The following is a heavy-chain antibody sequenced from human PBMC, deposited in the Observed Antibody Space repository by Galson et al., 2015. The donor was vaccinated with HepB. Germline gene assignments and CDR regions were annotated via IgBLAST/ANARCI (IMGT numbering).Heavy chain of an antibody. CDR1: GFTFSSYS. D-gene: IGHD2-2*01. CDR2: ISSSSSYI. J-gene: IGHJ6*02. Sequence: SLRLSCAASGFTFSSYSMNWVRQAPGKGLEWVSSISSSSSYIYYADSVKGRFTISRDNAKNSLYLQMNSLRAEDTAVYYCARDEGYCSSTSCYDDYYGMDVWGQGTTVTVSS. CDR3: ARDEGYCSSTSCYDDYYGMDV. V-gene: IGHV3-21*01.